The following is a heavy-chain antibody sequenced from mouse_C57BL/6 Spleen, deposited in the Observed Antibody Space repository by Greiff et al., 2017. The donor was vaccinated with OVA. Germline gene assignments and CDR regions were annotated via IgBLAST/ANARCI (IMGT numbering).Heavy chain of an antibody. V-gene: IGHV1-64*01. CDR2: IHPNSGST. CDR1: GYTFTSYW. Sequence: QVQLQQPGAELVKPGASVKLSCKASGYTFTSYWMHWVKQRPGQGLEWIGIIHPNSGSTNYNEKFKSKATLTVDKSSSTASMQLNSLTSEDSAVYYCARKNYYYSSSSLYDMDDWGKGTSVTVSS. D-gene: IGHD1-1*01. CDR3: ARKNYYYSSSSLYDMDD. J-gene: IGHJ4*01.